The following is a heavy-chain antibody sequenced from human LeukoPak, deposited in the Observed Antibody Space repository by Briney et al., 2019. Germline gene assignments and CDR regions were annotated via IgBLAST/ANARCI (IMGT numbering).Heavy chain of an antibody. V-gene: IGHV3-15*01. CDR3: TTEGGSGWYFDY. D-gene: IGHD6-19*01. CDR2: IKSKTDGGTT. Sequence: GGSLRLSCAASGLTFSNAWMSWVRQAPVKGLEWVGRIKSKTDGGTTDYAAPVKGRFTISRDDSKNTLYLQMNSLKTEDTAVYYCTTEGGSGWYFDYWGQGTLVTVSS. CDR1: GLTFSNAW. J-gene: IGHJ4*02.